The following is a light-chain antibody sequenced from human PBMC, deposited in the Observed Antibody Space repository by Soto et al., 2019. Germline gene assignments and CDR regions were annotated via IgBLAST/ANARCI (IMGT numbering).Light chain of an antibody. CDR3: SSYTRQSTYV. CDR1: SSDVGGYKY. J-gene: IGLJ1*01. V-gene: IGLV2-14*03. Sequence: QSVLTQPASVSGSPGQSITISSTGTSSDVGGYKYVSWFQQYPGKVPKLIIYEVNDRPSGVSNRFSASKSVNTASLTIYWLQAEDEADYYCSSYTRQSTYVFGTGTKLTVL. CDR2: EVN.